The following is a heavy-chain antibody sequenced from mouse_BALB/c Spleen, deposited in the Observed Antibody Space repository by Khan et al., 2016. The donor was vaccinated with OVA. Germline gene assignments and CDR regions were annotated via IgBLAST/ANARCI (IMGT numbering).Heavy chain of an antibody. J-gene: IGHJ2*01. D-gene: IGHD1-1*01. CDR3: ATSYFYGYYFDY. Sequence: EVELVESGGGLVQPGGSRKLSCAASGFTFSSYGMHWVRKAPEKGLEWIAYISGDSNTIYYADTVKGRFTISRANPKKTLFLQMTSLMSEDTARYYCATSYFYGYYFDYWGPGTPLTVSS. V-gene: IGHV5-17*02. CDR1: GFTFSSYG. CDR2: ISGDSNTI.